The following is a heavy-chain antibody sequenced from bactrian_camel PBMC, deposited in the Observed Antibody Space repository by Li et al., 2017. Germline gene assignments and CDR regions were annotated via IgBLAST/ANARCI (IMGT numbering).Heavy chain of an antibody. V-gene: IGHV3S53*01. J-gene: IGHJ4*01. CDR1: GYTESSRYC. Sequence: HVQLVESGGGLVQPGGSLRLSCAASGYTESSRYCSAWFRQAPGKEREGVAVISTSGSTWYDESVAGRFTLSRDNAKNTVYLQMTDLKVEDTAVYYCAADGWVERDGRCDSLSQGTQVTVS. CDR3: AADGWVERDGRCDS. D-gene: IGHD3*01. CDR2: ISTSGST.